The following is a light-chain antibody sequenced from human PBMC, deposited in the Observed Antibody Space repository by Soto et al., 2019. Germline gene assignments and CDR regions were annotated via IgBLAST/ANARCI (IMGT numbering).Light chain of an antibody. V-gene: IGKV3-20*01. CDR1: QTVSSSYY. CDR2: GAS. J-gene: IGKJ2*01. CDR3: QQYVTSPPGYT. Sequence: EVVLTQSPGTLSLSPGERATLSCRTSQTVSSSYYLAWYQQKPGQAPRLLIYGASNRASGVPDRFSSGWSGTDFTLIISRLEPEDFAVYYCQQYVTSPPGYTFGQGTELRIK.